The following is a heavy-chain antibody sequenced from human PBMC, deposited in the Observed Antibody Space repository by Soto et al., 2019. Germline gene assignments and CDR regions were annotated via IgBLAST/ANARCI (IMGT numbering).Heavy chain of an antibody. Sequence: GGSLRISCAASGFTFISYSMNWVRQAPGKGLEWVSSISSSSSYIYYADSVKGRFTISRDNAKNSLYLQMNSLRAEDTAVYYCASFLPLAAAGRFDAFDIWGQGTMVTVSS. CDR2: ISSSSSYI. J-gene: IGHJ3*02. D-gene: IGHD6-13*01. CDR3: ASFLPLAAAGRFDAFDI. V-gene: IGHV3-21*01. CDR1: GFTFISYS.